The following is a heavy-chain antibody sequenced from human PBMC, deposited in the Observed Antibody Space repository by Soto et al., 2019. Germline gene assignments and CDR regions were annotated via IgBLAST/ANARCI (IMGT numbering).Heavy chain of an antibody. CDR3: ATGSCSGANCDRQERDYYYHAMDF. D-gene: IGHD2-15*01. CDR2: INTDNGNT. Sequence: ASVKVSCKASGYTFTSFAMHWVRQAPGQRLEVMGWINTDNGNTKYSQKFQGRVTITRDTSASTAYMERGSLKSEDSAVYYCATGSCSGANCDRQERDYYYHAMDFRGQGTTVTVSS. J-gene: IGHJ6*02. CDR1: GYTFTSFA. V-gene: IGHV1-3*04.